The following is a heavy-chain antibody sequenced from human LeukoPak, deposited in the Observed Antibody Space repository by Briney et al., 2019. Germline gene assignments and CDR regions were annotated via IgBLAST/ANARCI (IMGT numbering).Heavy chain of an antibody. Sequence: GGSLRLSCAASGFTFNNYGMIWARQAPGKGLEWVSAIRISADSIYYADSVRGRFTISRDNSKNTLYLQMNSLRVEDTAVYYCAKDYVLRFLEWLPLFDYWGQGTLVTVSS. CDR1: GFTFNNYG. D-gene: IGHD3-3*01. CDR2: IRISADSI. J-gene: IGHJ4*02. CDR3: AKDYVLRFLEWLPLFDY. V-gene: IGHV3-23*01.